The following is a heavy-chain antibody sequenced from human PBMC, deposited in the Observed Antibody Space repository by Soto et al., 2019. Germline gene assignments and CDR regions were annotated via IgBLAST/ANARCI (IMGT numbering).Heavy chain of an antibody. CDR1: GGTFSSYP. V-gene: IGHV1-69*02. J-gene: IGHJ5*02. CDR2: IIPILNIA. D-gene: IGHD2-21*01. CDR3: ARKRAATDSLYWFDP. Sequence: QVQLVQSGAEVKKPGSSVKVSCKASGGTFSSYPISWVRQAPGQGLEWMGRIIPILNIANYAQKFQGRVTLNADKYTNTAYMELSSLRSEDTAVYYCARKRAATDSLYWFDPWGQGTLVTVSS.